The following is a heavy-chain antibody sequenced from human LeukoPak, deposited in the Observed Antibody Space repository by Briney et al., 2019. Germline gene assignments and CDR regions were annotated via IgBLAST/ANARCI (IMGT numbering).Heavy chain of an antibody. J-gene: IGHJ4*02. CDR3: ARDRNPFDY. CDR2: IYYSGST. Sequence: SETLSLTCTVSGGSISSSSYYWGWIRQPPGKGLEWIGSIYYSGSTYYNPSLKSRVTISVDTSKNQFSLKLSSVTAADTAVYYCARDRNPFDYWGQGILVTVSS. D-gene: IGHD1-14*01. CDR1: GGSISSSSYY. V-gene: IGHV4-39*07.